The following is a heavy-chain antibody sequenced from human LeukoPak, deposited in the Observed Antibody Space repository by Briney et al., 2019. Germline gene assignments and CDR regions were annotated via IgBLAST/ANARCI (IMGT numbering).Heavy chain of an antibody. V-gene: IGHV3-21*01. CDR1: GFTFIDYT. CDR2: ISSSSSYI. D-gene: IGHD6-19*01. CDR3: ASSKGYSSVWYDY. Sequence: GGSLRLSCAASGFTFIDYTMSWVRQAPGKGLEWVSSISSSSSYIYYADSVKGRFTISRDNAENSLYLQMNSLRAEDTAVYYCASSKGYSSVWYDYWGQGTLVTVSS. J-gene: IGHJ4*02.